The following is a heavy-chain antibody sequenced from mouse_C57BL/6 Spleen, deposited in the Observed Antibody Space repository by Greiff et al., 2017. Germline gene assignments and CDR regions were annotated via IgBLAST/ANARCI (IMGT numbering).Heavy chain of an antibody. Sequence: EVKLEESGPELVKPGASVKMSCKASGYTFTDYNMHWVKQSHGKSLEWIGYINPNNGGTSYNQKFKGKATLTVNKSSSTAYMELRSLTSEDSAVYYCARTAQATAWFAYWGQGTLVTVSA. CDR2: INPNNGGT. D-gene: IGHD3-2*02. V-gene: IGHV1-22*01. CDR3: ARTAQATAWFAY. CDR1: GYTFTDYN. J-gene: IGHJ3*01.